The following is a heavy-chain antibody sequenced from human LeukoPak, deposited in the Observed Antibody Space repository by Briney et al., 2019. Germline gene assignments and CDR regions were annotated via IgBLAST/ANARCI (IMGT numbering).Heavy chain of an antibody. J-gene: IGHJ4*02. CDR1: GYTFTSYG. CDR3: ARGECGELLLDY. CDR2: ISPYKGNT. V-gene: IGHV1-18*01. Sequence: GASVNVSCKASGYTFTSYGISWLRQAPGQGLEWMGWISPYKGNTNYAQKLQGRVTMTTHTSTSTAKMELRRLRSDDTAVYYCARGECGELLLDYWGQGTLGTVSS. D-gene: IGHD3-10*01.